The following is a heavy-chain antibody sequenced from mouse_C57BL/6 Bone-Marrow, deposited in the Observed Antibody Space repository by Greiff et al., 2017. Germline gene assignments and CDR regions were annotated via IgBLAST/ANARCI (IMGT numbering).Heavy chain of an antibody. CDR2: IYPGSGNT. J-gene: IGHJ3*01. CDR1: GYSFTGDY. Sequence: QVQLKESGPELVKPGASVKISCTASGYSFTGDYIHWVKQRPGQGLEWIGWIYPGSGNTKYNEKFKGKATMTSDTSSSTAYLQLSSLTSEDSAVYYCATGDDTWFAYWGQGTLVTVAA. V-gene: IGHV1-66*01. CDR3: ATGDDTWFAY. D-gene: IGHD2-13*01.